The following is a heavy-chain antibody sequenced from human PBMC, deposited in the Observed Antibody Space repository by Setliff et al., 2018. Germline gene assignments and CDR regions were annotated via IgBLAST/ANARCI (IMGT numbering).Heavy chain of an antibody. D-gene: IGHD6-19*01. V-gene: IGHV4-61*01. CDR2: VYYSGTT. CDR1: GGSISGASIRSYY. J-gene: IGHJ6*03. Sequence: SETLSLTCTVSGGSISGASIRSYYWSWIRQPPGKGLEFIGYVYYSGTTNYDPSLKSRVTISVDTSKNQFSLKLSSVTAADTAIYYCARSPSSGWSDYYYYYMDVWGKGTTVTVSS. CDR3: ARSPSSGWSDYYYYYMDV.